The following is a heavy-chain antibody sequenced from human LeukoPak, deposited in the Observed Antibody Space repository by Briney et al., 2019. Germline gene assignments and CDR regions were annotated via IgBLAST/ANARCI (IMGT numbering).Heavy chain of an antibody. J-gene: IGHJ6*02. CDR2: ISAYNGNT. CDR3: ARDLGYCSSPSCPRDYYSGMDV. D-gene: IGHD2-2*01. CDR1: GYTFTGDY. Sequence: GASVKVSCKASGYTFTGDYIHWVRQAPGQGLEWMGWISAYNGNTKYAQYLQGRLTMTTDTSTSTAYMELRSLGSDDTAVYYCARDLGYCSSPSCPRDYYSGMDVWGQGTTVTVSS. V-gene: IGHV1-18*04.